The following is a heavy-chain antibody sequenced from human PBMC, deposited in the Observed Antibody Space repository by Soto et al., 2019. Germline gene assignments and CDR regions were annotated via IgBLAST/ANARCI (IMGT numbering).Heavy chain of an antibody. Sequence: ESGGGLVKPGGSLRLSCAASGFTFSSYSMNWVRQAPGKGLEWVSSISSSSSYIYYADSVKGRFTISRDNAKNSLYLQMNSLRAEDTAVYYCARDREYYDFWSGYSTLYGMDVWGQGTTVTVSS. CDR1: GFTFSSYS. D-gene: IGHD3-3*01. CDR2: ISSSSSYI. V-gene: IGHV3-21*01. J-gene: IGHJ6*02. CDR3: ARDREYYDFWSGYSTLYGMDV.